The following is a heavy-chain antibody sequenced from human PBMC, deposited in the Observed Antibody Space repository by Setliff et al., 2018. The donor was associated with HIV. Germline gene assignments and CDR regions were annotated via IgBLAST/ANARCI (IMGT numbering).Heavy chain of an antibody. D-gene: IGHD6-13*01. Sequence: GASVKVSCKASGGTFRKDTITWVRQAPGQGLEWMGGSVPVFGPGNSAQKFQGRVTITADESTSTVYMEVSSLKSEDTAVYYCARATPGEHLVLHYWGQGTLVTVSS. J-gene: IGHJ4*02. CDR1: GGTFRKDT. CDR2: SVPVFGPG. CDR3: ARATPGEHLVLHY. V-gene: IGHV1-69*13.